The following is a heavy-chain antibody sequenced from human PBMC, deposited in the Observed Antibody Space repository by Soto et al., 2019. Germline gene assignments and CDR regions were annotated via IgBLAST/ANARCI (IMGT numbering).Heavy chain of an antibody. D-gene: IGHD3-16*01. J-gene: IGHJ5*02. Sequence: ASVKVSCKASGYTFTSYYMHWVRQAPGQGPEWMGTINPSGGSTSYTQKFQGRVTMTRDTSTSTVYMELSSLRSEDTAVYYCARNNMITFGGVMVNWFDPWGQGTLVTVSS. V-gene: IGHV1-46*01. CDR3: ARNNMITFGGVMVNWFDP. CDR1: GYTFTSYY. CDR2: INPSGGST.